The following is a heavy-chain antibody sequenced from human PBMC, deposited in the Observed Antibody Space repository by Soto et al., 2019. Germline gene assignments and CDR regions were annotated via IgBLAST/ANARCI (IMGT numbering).Heavy chain of an antibody. CDR1: GCSISDRSYY. Sequence: SETLSLTCTVSGCSISDRSYYWGWIRQPPGKGLEWLGSIYYSGSTYNNPSLKSRVTISVDTSKNQFSLKLSSVTAADTAIYYCARLLYDRSGDYYFDYWGLGTLVTVS. CDR3: ARLLYDRSGDYYFDY. V-gene: IGHV4-39*01. CDR2: IYYSGST. J-gene: IGHJ4*02. D-gene: IGHD3-22*01.